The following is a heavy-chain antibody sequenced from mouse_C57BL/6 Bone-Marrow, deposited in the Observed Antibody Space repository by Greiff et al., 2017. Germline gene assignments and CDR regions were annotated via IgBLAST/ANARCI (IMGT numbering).Heavy chain of an antibody. D-gene: IGHD1-1*01. CDR2: IYPGSGST. CDR3: ARGVVALRYFDV. V-gene: IGHV1-55*01. J-gene: IGHJ1*03. CDR1: GYTFTSYW. Sequence: VQLQQPGAELVKPGASVKMSCKASGYTFTSYWITWVKQRPGQGLEWIGDIYPGSGSTNYNEKFKSKATLTVDTSSSTAYMKLSSLTSEDSAVYDCARGVVALRYFDVWGTGTTVTVSS.